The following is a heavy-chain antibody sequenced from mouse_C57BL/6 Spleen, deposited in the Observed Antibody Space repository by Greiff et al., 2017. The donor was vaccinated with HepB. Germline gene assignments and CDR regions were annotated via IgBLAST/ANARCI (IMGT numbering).Heavy chain of an antibody. CDR3: ARSSSSYDWFAY. Sequence: VQLKESGAELVKPGASVKLSCTASGFNIKDYYMHWVKQRTEKGLEWIGRIDPEDGETKYAPKFQGKATITADTSSNTAYLQLSSLTSEDTAVYYCARSSSSYDWFAYWGQGTLVTVSA. J-gene: IGHJ3*01. V-gene: IGHV14-2*01. D-gene: IGHD1-1*01. CDR1: GFNIKDYY. CDR2: IDPEDGET.